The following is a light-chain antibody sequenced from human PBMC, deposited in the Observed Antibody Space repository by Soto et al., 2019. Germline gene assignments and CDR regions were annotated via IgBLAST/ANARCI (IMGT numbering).Light chain of an antibody. CDR1: ESISSH. V-gene: IGKV3-15*01. CDR2: EAS. J-gene: IGKJ1*01. Sequence: EIVMTQSPATLSVSPGEGATLSCRASESISSHLAWYQQKPGQAPRLLIYEASTRATGISARFSGSGSRTEFTLTISSLQSEDFAVYYCQQYYYWWTFGQGTRVEIK. CDR3: QQYYYWWT.